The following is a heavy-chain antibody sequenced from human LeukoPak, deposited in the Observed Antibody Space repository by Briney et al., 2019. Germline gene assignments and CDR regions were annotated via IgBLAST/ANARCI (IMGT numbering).Heavy chain of an antibody. CDR2: IYTRGST. Sequence: PSETLSLTCTVSGGSITSYYWSWIRQPAGKGLEWIGRIYTRGSTKYSPSLKSRVTLSVDTSKNQFSLRLGSVTAADTAVYYCAGEGHYYDDTGYYYGGEDYWGQGTLVTVSS. CDR3: AGEGHYYDDTGYYYGGEDY. D-gene: IGHD3-22*01. CDR1: GGSITSYY. V-gene: IGHV4-4*07. J-gene: IGHJ4*02.